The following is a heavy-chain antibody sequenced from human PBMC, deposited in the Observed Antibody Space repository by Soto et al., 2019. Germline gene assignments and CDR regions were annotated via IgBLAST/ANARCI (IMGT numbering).Heavy chain of an antibody. CDR2: IWYDGSKK. Sequence: QVQLVESGGGVVQSGGSLRLSCAASGFTFNKYGMHWVRQAPGKGLEWVAIIWYDGSKKYYADSVQGRFTISRDNLKNTLYLQMSSLRAEDTAVYYCAREGREYTNPGLFDYWGQGTLVTVSS. V-gene: IGHV3-33*01. D-gene: IGHD2-8*01. J-gene: IGHJ4*02. CDR1: GFTFNKYG. CDR3: AREGREYTNPGLFDY.